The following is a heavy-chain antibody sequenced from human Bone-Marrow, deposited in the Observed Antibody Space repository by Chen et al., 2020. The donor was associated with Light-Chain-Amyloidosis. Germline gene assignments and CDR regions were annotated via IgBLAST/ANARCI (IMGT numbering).Heavy chain of an antibody. J-gene: IGHJ6*02. D-gene: IGHD1-26*01. V-gene: IGHV3-15*01. CDR1: GFTFSNAW. CDR2: IKSKTDDGTP. Sequence: EVQLVESGGGLVKPGGSLRLSCAASGFTFSNAWMSWVRQAPGKGLEWVGRIKSKTDDGTPDYAAPVKGRFTISRDDSTNTLYLHLNSLKTEDTAVYYCTTAGGVGATLNYYYGMDVCGQRTTVTVSS. CDR3: TTAGGVGATLNYYYGMDV.